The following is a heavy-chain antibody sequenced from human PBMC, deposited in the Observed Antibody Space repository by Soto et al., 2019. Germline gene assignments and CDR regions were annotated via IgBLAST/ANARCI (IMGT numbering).Heavy chain of an antibody. V-gene: IGHV4-31*03. CDR2: IYYSGSS. D-gene: IGHD3-10*01. J-gene: IGHJ4*02. Sequence: NPSETLSLTCTVSGGSIGSGGYYWSWIRQHPGKGLEWIGYIYYSGSSYYNPSLKSRVTISVDTSKNQFSLKLSSVTAADTAVYYFARVSSGGTPERYFDYWGQGTLVTVSS. CDR1: GGSIGSGGYY. CDR3: ARVSSGGTPERYFDY.